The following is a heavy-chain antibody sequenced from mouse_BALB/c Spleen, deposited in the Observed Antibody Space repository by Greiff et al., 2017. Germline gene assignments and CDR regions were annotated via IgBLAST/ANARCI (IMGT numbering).Heavy chain of an antibody. CDR2: ISSGSSTI. CDR3: ARWGSSYAMDY. Sequence: EVHLVESGGGLVQPGGSRKLSCAASGFTFSSFGMHWVRQAPEKGLEWVAYISSGSSTIYYADTVKGRFTISRDNPKNTLFLQMTSLRSEDTAMYYCARWGSSYAMDYWGQGTSVTVSS. V-gene: IGHV5-17*02. D-gene: IGHD6-1*01. J-gene: IGHJ4*01. CDR1: GFTFSSFG.